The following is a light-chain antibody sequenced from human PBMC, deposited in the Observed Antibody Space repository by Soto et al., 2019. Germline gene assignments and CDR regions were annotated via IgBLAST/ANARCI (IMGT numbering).Light chain of an antibody. J-gene: IGKJ1*01. Sequence: EIVLTQSPVTLSLIPGEGATLSCRASQSVRSGSLAWYQQKPGQAPRLLIYGASTRATGIPDRFSGSGSGTDFTLTISRLEAADCEVYYCQVYGSGTFGQGTKVDIK. CDR2: GAS. CDR3: QVYGSGT. CDR1: QSVRSGS. V-gene: IGKV3-20*01.